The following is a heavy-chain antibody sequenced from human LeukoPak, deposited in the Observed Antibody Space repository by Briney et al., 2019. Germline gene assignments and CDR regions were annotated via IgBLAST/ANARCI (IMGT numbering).Heavy chain of an antibody. J-gene: IGHJ4*02. CDR2: ISGSGSST. D-gene: IGHD3-10*01. CDR1: GFTFSDYY. Sequence: GGSLRLSCAASGFTFSDYYMSWVRQAPGKGLEWVSGISGSGSSTYYADSVKGRFTISRDNSKNILYLQMNSLRAEDTAVYYCAKAYGSGSYSPAVYFDYWGQGTLVTVSS. V-gene: IGHV3-23*01. CDR3: AKAYGSGSYSPAVYFDY.